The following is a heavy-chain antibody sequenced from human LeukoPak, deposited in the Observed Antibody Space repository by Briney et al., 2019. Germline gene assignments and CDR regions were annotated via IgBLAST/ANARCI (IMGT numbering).Heavy chain of an antibody. J-gene: IGHJ4*02. CDR2: LSSSCGIT. CDR3: AKPARTDYADY. Sequence: GGSLRLSCAASGFTFSSYGMNWVRQAPGKGLEWVSALSSSCGITYYADSVKGRFTISRDNSKNTLYLQMSSLRAEETAVYYCAKPARTDYADYWGQGTLVTVSS. D-gene: IGHD1-14*01. V-gene: IGHV3-23*01. CDR1: GFTFSSYG.